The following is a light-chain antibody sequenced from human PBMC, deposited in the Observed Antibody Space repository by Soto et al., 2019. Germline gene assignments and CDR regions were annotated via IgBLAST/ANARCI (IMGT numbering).Light chain of an antibody. V-gene: IGKV3-11*01. CDR1: QSVSSN. Sequence: EIVLTQSPATLSLSPGERATLSCRASQSVSSNLAWYQQRPGQAPRLLIYAASSRATGIPARFSGSGSGTEFTLTISSLEPEDFAVYYCQQRLSWPITFGQGTRLETK. CDR2: AAS. J-gene: IGKJ5*01. CDR3: QQRLSWPIT.